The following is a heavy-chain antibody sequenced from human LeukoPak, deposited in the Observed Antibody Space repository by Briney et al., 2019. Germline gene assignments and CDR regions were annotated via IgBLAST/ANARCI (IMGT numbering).Heavy chain of an antibody. Sequence: SQTLSLTCTVSGGSISSGGYYWSWIRQHLGKGLEWIGYIYYSGSTFYNPSLKSRVTISVDTSKNQFSLKLSSVTAADTAVYYCARGPLGDSSGYYDYWYFDLWGRGTLVTVSS. CDR1: GGSISSGGYY. CDR2: IYYSGST. D-gene: IGHD3-22*01. V-gene: IGHV4-31*03. J-gene: IGHJ2*01. CDR3: ARGPLGDSSGYYDYWYFDL.